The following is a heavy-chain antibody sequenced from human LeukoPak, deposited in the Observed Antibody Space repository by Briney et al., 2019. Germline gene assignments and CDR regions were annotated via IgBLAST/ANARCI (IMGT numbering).Heavy chain of an antibody. CDR3: ATDQRYAFDY. J-gene: IGHJ4*02. CDR2: IRTTAEGAKYA. Sequence: PGGSLRLSCATSGFSFTDYPMNWVRPAPGKGRWWISNIRTTAEGAKYAYYADSVKGRVTISRDDGKNTLYLHMNSLRDDDTAVYYCATDQRYAFDYWGQGILVTVSS. D-gene: IGHD3-9*01. CDR1: GFSFTDYP. V-gene: IGHV3-48*02.